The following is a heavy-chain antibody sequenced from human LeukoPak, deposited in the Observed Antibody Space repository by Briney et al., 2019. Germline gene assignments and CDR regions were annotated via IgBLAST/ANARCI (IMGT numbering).Heavy chain of an antibody. CDR2: INHSGST. V-gene: IGHV4-34*01. Sequence: TSSETLSLTCAVYGGSFSGYYWSWIRQPPGKGLEWIGEINHSGSTNYNPSLKSRVTISVDTSKNQFSLKLSSVTAADTAVYYCARYGGHGFTTPLDYWGQGTLVTVSS. D-gene: IGHD1-26*01. J-gene: IGHJ4*02. CDR1: GGSFSGYY. CDR3: ARYGGHGFTTPLDY.